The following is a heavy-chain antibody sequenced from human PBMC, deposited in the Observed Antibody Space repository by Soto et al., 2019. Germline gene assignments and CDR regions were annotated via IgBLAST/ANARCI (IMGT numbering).Heavy chain of an antibody. CDR1: GYTFTGYY. Sequence: ASVKVSCKASGYTFTGYYMHWVRQAPGQGLEWMGWINPNSGGTNYAQKFQGWVTMTRDTSISTAYMELSRLRSDDTAVYYCARARGYCSGGSCYLNYWGQGTLVTVSS. CDR3: ARARGYCSGGSCYLNY. CDR2: INPNSGGT. D-gene: IGHD2-15*01. J-gene: IGHJ4*02. V-gene: IGHV1-2*04.